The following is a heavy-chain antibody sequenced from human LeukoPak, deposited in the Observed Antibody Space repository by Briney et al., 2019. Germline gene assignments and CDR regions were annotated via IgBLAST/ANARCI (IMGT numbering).Heavy chain of an antibody. V-gene: IGHV3-21*01. D-gene: IGHD2-21*02. J-gene: IGHJ2*01. CDR2: TTGDCRYI. CDR3: ARGEPDCGGDCPYWYLDL. CDR1: GFPFSTFT. Sequence: GGSLRLSCAASGFPFSTFTMNWVRQAPGRGLEWVSSTTGDCRYIDYADSVKGRFTISRDNPKNTLYLQMGSLRAEDMAVYFCARGEPDCGGDCPYWYLDLWGRGTLVTVSS.